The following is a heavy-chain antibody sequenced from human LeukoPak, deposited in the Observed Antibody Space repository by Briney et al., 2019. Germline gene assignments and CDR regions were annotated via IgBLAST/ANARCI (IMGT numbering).Heavy chain of an antibody. D-gene: IGHD3-22*01. CDR3: AKDLESYDSSGHYFDY. CDR1: GFTFSYYG. CDR2: IRYDGSNN. J-gene: IGHJ4*02. V-gene: IGHV3-30*02. Sequence: PGGSLRLSCAACGFTFSYYGIQWVRHAPGKGLEGGAFIRYDGSNNYYAASVKRRFTISIANSRNTLYLQMNSLRTEDTALYYCAKDLESYDSSGHYFDYWGQGTLVTVSS.